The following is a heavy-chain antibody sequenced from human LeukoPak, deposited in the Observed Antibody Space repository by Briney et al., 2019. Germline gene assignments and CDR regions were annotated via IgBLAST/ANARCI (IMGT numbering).Heavy chain of an antibody. CDR2: ISSSGGTM. D-gene: IGHD4-17*01. CDR1: GFTVSSFE. Sequence: GGSLRLSCEASGFTVSSFEINWVRQAPGKGLEWVSYISSSGGTMDYADSVKGRFTVSRDNGKKLVHLQLNSLRAEDTAVYFCARIPHPDYADAQWGQGTLVVVSS. V-gene: IGHV3-48*03. CDR3: ARIPHPDYADAQ. J-gene: IGHJ4*02.